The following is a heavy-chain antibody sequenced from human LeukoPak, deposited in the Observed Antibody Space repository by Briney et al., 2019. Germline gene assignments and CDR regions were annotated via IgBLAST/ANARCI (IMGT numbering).Heavy chain of an antibody. CDR1: GYTFTSYY. Sequence: GASVKVSCKTSGYTFTSYYMHWVRQAPGQGLEWMGIFNPSGGSTSYAQKFQGRVTMTRDTSTSTVYMELSSLRSEDTAVYYCAKAPMVRGVIVDYWGQGTLVTVSS. V-gene: IGHV1-46*01. J-gene: IGHJ4*02. CDR3: AKAPMVRGVIVDY. CDR2: FNPSGGST. D-gene: IGHD3-10*01.